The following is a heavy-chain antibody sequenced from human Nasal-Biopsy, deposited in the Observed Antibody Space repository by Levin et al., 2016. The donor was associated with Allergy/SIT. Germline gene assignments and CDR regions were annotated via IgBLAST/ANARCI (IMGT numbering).Heavy chain of an antibody. CDR2: IRYDGSNE. V-gene: IGHV3-30*02. CDR3: AKDLCNGGSCYSSGFDALDI. D-gene: IGHD2-15*01. J-gene: IGHJ3*02. Sequence: LSLTCAASGFTFSRYGIHWVRHAPGKGLEWVSFIRYDGSNEYYADSVKGRFTISRDNSKDTLYLQMNSLRAADTAVYYCAKDLCNGGSCYSSGFDALDIWGQGTMVTVSS. CDR1: GFTFSRYG.